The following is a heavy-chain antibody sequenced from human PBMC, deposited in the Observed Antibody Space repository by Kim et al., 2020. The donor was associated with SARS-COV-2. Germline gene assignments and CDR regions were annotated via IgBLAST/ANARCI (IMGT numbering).Heavy chain of an antibody. J-gene: IGHJ6*02. Sequence: GGSLRLSCAASGFTFSNAWMNWVRQAPGKGLEWVGRIKSKTDGGTTDYAAPVKGRFTISRDDSKNTLYLQMNSLKTEDTAVYYCTTALYYGSGSYSRFYYYYGMDVWGQGTTVTVSS. CDR2: IKSKTDGGTT. CDR3: TTALYYGSGSYSRFYYYYGMDV. CDR1: GFTFSNAW. D-gene: IGHD3-10*01. V-gene: IGHV3-15*01.